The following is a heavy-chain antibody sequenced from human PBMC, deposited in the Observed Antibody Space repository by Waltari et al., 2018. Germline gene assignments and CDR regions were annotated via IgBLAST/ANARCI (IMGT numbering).Heavy chain of an antibody. CDR3: ARVSMGTLRPNDY. V-gene: IGHV1-2*06. J-gene: IGHJ4*02. CDR2: INPDSGGT. D-gene: IGHD3-16*01. Sequence: QVQLVQSGAEVKKPGASVKVSCKASGYTFTGYYMHWVRQAPGQGLEWRGRINPDSGGTNNAQKFQGRVTMTRDPSISPAYMGLSRLRSDDTAVYYCARVSMGTLRPNDYWGQGTLVTVSS. CDR1: GYTFTGYY.